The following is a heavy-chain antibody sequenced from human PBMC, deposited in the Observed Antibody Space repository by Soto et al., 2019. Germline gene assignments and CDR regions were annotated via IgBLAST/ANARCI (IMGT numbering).Heavy chain of an antibody. D-gene: IGHD3-10*01. J-gene: IGHJ4*02. CDR3: ARSRLFGAPS. CDR1: GNTFTSYD. CDR2: INPNSGNI. V-gene: IGHV1-8*01. Sequence: GASVKVSCKASGNTFTSYDINWVRQATGHGLEWMGWINPNSGNIGYAQKFQGRVTMTRDTAIRTAYMELSSLRSEDTAVYYCARSRLFGAPSWGQGTLVTVSS.